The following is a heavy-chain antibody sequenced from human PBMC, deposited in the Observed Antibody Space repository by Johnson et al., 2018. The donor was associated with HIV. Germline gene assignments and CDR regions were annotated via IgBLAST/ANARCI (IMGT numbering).Heavy chain of an antibody. CDR2: IKQDGSEK. Sequence: VQLVESGGGLVQPGGSLRLSCAASGFTFSSYWMSWVRQAPGKGLEWVANIKQDGSEKYYVDSVKGRFTISGDNAKNSLYLQMNSLRAEGTAVYYCARAPHPQWQWLPPGAFDIWGQGTMVTVSS. CDR1: GFTFSSYW. V-gene: IGHV3-7*01. D-gene: IGHD6-19*01. J-gene: IGHJ3*02. CDR3: ARAPHPQWQWLPPGAFDI.